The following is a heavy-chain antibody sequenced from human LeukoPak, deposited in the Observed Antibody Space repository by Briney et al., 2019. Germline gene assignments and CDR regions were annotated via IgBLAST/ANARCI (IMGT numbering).Heavy chain of an antibody. J-gene: IGHJ4*02. Sequence: GGSLRLSCAASGFTFSSYGMHWVRQAPGKGMEWVAFIRYDGSNKYYADSVKGRFTISRDNSKNTLYLQMNSLRAEDTAVYYCAKERDTAMVTIGYWGQGTLVTVSS. CDR3: AKERDTAMVTIGY. CDR2: IRYDGSNK. CDR1: GFTFSSYG. D-gene: IGHD5-18*01. V-gene: IGHV3-30*02.